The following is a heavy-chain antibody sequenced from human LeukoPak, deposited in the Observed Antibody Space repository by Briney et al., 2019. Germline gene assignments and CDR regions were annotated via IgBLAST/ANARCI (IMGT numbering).Heavy chain of an antibody. D-gene: IGHD2-2*02. Sequence: PGGSLRLSCAASGFTFSSYAMSWVRQAPGKGLEWVSAISGSGGSTYYADSVKGRFTISRDNSKNTLYLQMNSLRAEDTAVYYCAKCKGSTSCYTSWFDPWGQGTLVTVSS. CDR2: ISGSGGST. CDR3: AKCKGSTSCYTSWFDP. J-gene: IGHJ5*02. V-gene: IGHV3-23*01. CDR1: GFTFSSYA.